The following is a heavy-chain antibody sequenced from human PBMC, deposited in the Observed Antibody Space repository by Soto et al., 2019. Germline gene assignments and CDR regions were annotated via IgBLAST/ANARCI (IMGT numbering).Heavy chain of an antibody. D-gene: IGHD3-22*01. CDR3: NTDPVTMIVVVPSSG. J-gene: IGHJ4*02. CDR2: IYYSVST. Sequence: PSETLSLTCTVSGGSISSYYWSWIRQPPGKGLEWIGYIYYSVSTNYNPSLKSRVTISRDDSKNTLYLQMNSLKTEDTAVYYCNTDPVTMIVVVPSSGWGQGTLVTVS. CDR1: GGSISSYY. V-gene: IGHV4-59*12.